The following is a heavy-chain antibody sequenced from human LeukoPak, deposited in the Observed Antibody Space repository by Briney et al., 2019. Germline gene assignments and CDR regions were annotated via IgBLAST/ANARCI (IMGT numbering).Heavy chain of an antibody. CDR1: GYTFTNYT. CDR3: ARGGRSGPAWYYYCMDV. J-gene: IGHJ6*04. V-gene: IGHV1-3*01. D-gene: IGHD6-19*01. Sequence: ASVKVFCKASGYTFTNYTMHWVRQAPGQRLEWMGWINAGNGNTKYSQKFQGRVTITRDTSASTAYMELSSLRSEDTAVYYCARGGRSGPAWYYYCMDVWGKGTTVTVSS. CDR2: INAGNGNT.